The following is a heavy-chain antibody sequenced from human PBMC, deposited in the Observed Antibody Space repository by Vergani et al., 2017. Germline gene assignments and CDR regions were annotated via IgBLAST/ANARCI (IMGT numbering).Heavy chain of an antibody. V-gene: IGHV4-59*01. CDR2: IYYSGST. J-gene: IGHJ4*02. CDR1: GGSISSYY. D-gene: IGHD2-8*02. CDR3: ARDGVVWSPFDY. Sequence: QVQLQESGPGLVKPSETLSLTCTVSGGSISSYYWSWIRQPPGKGLEWIGYIYYSGSTNYNPSLKSRVTISVDTSKNQFSLKLSSVTAADTAVYYCARDGVVWSPFDYWGQGTLVTVSS.